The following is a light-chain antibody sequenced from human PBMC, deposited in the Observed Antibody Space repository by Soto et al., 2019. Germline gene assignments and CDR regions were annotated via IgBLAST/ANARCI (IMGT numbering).Light chain of an antibody. CDR1: QSISSW. CDR3: QQYNSYWT. Sequence: QITQSPSTLSASVGGRVTITCRASQSISSWLAWYQQKPGKAPKLLIYDASSLESGVPSRFSGSGSGTEFTLTISSLQPDDFATYYCQQYNSYWTFGQGTKVDIK. CDR2: DAS. J-gene: IGKJ1*01. V-gene: IGKV1-5*01.